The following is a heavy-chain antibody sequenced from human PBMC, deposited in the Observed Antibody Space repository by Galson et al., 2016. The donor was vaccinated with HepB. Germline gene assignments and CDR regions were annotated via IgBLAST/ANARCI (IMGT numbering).Heavy chain of an antibody. CDR2: IYPGDFDI. Sequence: QSGAEVKKPGESLKISCRGSGYTFDSYWIGWVRQMPGKGLEWMAIIYPGDFDIRYSPSFQGQVTISVDKSISTAYLQWSSLTASDTAMYYCARSLTGSYDFWCAIYNYYALDVWGPGTTVIVS. D-gene: IGHD3-3*01. CDR1: GYTFDSYW. V-gene: IGHV5-51*01. CDR3: ARSLTGSYDFWCAIYNYYALDV. J-gene: IGHJ6*02.